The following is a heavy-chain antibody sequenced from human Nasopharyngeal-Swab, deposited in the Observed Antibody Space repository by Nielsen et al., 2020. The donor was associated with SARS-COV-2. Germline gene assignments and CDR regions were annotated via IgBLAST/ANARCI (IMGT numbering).Heavy chain of an antibody. V-gene: IGHV3-48*02. CDR1: GFTFSSYS. CDR3: ARGSSSIWFGELLSPLDY. D-gene: IGHD3-10*01. CDR2: ISSSSSTI. J-gene: IGHJ4*02. Sequence: GESLKISCAASGFTFSSYSMNWVRQAPGKGQEWVSYISSSSSTIYYADSVKGRFTISRDNAKNSLYLQMNSLRDEDTAVYYCARGSSSIWFGELLSPLDYWGQGTLVTVSS.